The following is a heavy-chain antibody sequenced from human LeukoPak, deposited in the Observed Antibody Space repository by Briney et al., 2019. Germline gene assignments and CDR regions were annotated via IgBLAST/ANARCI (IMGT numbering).Heavy chain of an antibody. J-gene: IGHJ4*02. CDR3: ARGWGSSPLDY. D-gene: IGHD6-6*01. V-gene: IGHV4-39*01. Sequence: SETLSLTCTVSGGSVSSSNYYWGWIRKPPGKGLEWIGSIYYSGNTYYNPSLKSRVTISVDTSKNQFSLNLTSVTAADTAVYYCARGWGSSPLDYWGQGTLLTVSS. CDR2: IYYSGNT. CDR1: GGSVSSSNYY.